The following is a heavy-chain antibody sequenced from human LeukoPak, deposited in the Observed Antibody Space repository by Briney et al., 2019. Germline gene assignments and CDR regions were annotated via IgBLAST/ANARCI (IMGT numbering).Heavy chain of an antibody. D-gene: IGHD4-23*01. J-gene: IGHJ4*02. CDR2: IYYSGST. Sequence: SETLSLTCTVSGGSISSGSYYWGWIRQPPGKGLEWIGSIYYSGSTYYNPSPKSRVTISVDTSKNQFSLKLSSVTAADTAVYYCARAPVTRSVGYFDYWGQGTLVTVSS. CDR1: GGSISSGSYY. CDR3: ARAPVTRSVGYFDY. V-gene: IGHV4-39*07.